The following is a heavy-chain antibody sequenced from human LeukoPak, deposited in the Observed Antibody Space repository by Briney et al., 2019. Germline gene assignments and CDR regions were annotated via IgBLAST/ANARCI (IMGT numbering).Heavy chain of an antibody. CDR1: GFTFSSYA. J-gene: IGHJ4*02. CDR3: ARLGYCSSTSCLDY. CDR2: ISYDGSDK. Sequence: GGSLRLSCAASGFTFSSYAMHWVRQAPGKVLEWVAVISYDGSDKYYADSVKGRFTIPRDNSKNTLYLQMNSLRAEDTAVYYCARLGYCSSTSCLDYWGQGTLVTVSS. V-gene: IGHV3-30*01. D-gene: IGHD2-2*01.